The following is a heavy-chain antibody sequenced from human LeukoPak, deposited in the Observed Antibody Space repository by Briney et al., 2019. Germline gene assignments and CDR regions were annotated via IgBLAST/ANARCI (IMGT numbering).Heavy chain of an antibody. CDR1: GYTFTSYD. CDR3: ARGLAGGDYYYMDV. V-gene: IGHV1-8*03. Sequence: ASVKVSCKASGYTFTSYDINWVRQATGQGLEWMGWMNPNSGNTGYAQKFQGRVTITRNTSISTAYMELSSPRSEDTAVYYCARGLAGGDYYYMDVWGKGTTVTVSS. CDR2: MNPNSGNT. J-gene: IGHJ6*03. D-gene: IGHD2-8*02.